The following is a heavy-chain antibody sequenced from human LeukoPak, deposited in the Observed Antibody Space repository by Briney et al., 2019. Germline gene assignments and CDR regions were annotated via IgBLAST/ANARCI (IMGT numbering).Heavy chain of an antibody. Sequence: SETLSLTCSVSGYSIRSGQYWGWIRQPPGKGLEWIGSMYHSGNTYYNPSLKSRVTISIDTSKNQFSLKLTSVTAADRAVYYCARDRRDGYNRVIDYWGQGILVTVSS. CDR1: GYSIRSGQY. J-gene: IGHJ4*02. D-gene: IGHD5-24*01. V-gene: IGHV4-38-2*02. CDR2: MYHSGNT. CDR3: ARDRRDGYNRVIDY.